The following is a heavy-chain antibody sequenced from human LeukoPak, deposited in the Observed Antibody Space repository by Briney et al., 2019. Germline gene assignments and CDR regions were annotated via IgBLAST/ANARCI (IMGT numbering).Heavy chain of an antibody. CDR3: ARDDDSSGGYFQH. CDR2: ISYDGSNK. V-gene: IGHV3-30-3*01. D-gene: IGHD3-22*01. J-gene: IGHJ1*01. Sequence: GGSLRLSCAASRFTFSSYAMSWVRQAPGRGLEGVAVISYDGSNKHYAGSVRGRFTISRDNSKNTLYLQMNSLRAEDTAVYYCARDDDSSGGYFQHWGQGTLVTVSS. CDR1: RFTFSSYA.